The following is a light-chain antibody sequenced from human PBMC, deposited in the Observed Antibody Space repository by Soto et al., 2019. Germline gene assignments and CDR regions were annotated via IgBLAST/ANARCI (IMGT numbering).Light chain of an antibody. CDR2: GAS. V-gene: IGKV3-15*01. CDR3: QQYGRSRT. Sequence: EIVMTQSPATLSVSPGERATLSCRAGQSISNNLAWYQQKPGQAPRLLIYGASTRATGIPARFTGSGSGTEFTLTISSLQSEDFAVYYCQQYGRSRTFGQGTKVDIK. CDR1: QSISNN. J-gene: IGKJ1*01.